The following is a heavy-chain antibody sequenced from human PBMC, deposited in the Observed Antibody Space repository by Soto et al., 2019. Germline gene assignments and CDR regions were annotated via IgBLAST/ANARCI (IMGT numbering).Heavy chain of an antibody. D-gene: IGHD4-4*01. J-gene: IGHJ4*02. Sequence: QVQLQESGPGLVNPSGTLSLTCAVSGDSISSRNWWSWVRQPPGKGLEWIGEIYHRGSTNYNPSLKSRVTISVDKSNNNFSRKLTSVTAADTAMYYCARGLYTFATFDYWGQGTLVSVSS. CDR3: ARGLYTFATFDY. CDR1: GDSISSRNW. V-gene: IGHV4-4*02. CDR2: IYHRGST.